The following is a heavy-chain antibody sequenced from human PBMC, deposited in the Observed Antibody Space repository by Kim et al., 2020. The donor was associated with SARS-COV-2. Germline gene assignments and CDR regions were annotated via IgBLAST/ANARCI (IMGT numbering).Heavy chain of an antibody. V-gene: IGHV3-43*02. CDR1: GFTFDDYA. J-gene: IGHJ4*02. Sequence: GGSLRLSCAASGFTFDDYAMHWVRQAPGKGLEWVSLISGDGGSTYYADSVKGRFTISRDNSKNSLYLQMNSLRTEDTALYYCAKGGGWLPYFGHLNWGQGTLVTVSS. CDR3: AKGGGWLPYFGHLN. CDR2: ISGDGGST. D-gene: IGHD3-22*01.